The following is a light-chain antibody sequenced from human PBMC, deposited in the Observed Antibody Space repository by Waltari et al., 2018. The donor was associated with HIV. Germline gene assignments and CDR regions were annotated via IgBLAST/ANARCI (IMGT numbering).Light chain of an antibody. CDR3: KSSTTRSTPCV. J-gene: IGLJ1*01. V-gene: IGLV2-14*01. CDR1: NSDIGAHNY. Sequence: QSALTQPASVSGSPGQSITISCTGTNSDIGAHNYAAWYQQHPGKAPKLILLDVRNPPAGVSARFSGSKSGNTASRTISGLQAEDEADYYCKSSTTRSTPCVFGSGTKVTVL. CDR2: DVR.